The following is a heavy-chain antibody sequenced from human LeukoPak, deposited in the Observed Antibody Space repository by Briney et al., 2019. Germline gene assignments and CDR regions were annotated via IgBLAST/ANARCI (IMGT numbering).Heavy chain of an antibody. CDR1: GYTFTSYD. D-gene: IGHD6-13*01. J-gene: IGHJ3*02. Sequence: ASVKVSCKASGYTFTSYDINWVRQATGQGLEWMGWINPNSGGTNYAQKFQGWVTMTRDTSISTAYMELSRLRSDDTAVYYCARQNSSSWKDAFDIWGQGTMVTVSS. V-gene: IGHV1-2*04. CDR2: INPNSGGT. CDR3: ARQNSSSWKDAFDI.